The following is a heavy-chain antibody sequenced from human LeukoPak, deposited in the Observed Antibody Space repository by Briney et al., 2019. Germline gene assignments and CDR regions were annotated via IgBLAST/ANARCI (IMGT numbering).Heavy chain of an antibody. CDR2: ISYDGSNK. V-gene: IGHV3-30*18. D-gene: IGHD6-19*01. CDR3: AKKRSGWYGYYGMDV. Sequence: GRSLRLSCAASGFTFSSYGMHWVRQAPGKGLEWVAVISYDGSNKYYADSVKGRFTISRDNSKNTLYLQMNSLRAEDTAVYYCAKKRSGWYGYYGMDVWGQGTTVTVSS. CDR1: GFTFSSYG. J-gene: IGHJ6*02.